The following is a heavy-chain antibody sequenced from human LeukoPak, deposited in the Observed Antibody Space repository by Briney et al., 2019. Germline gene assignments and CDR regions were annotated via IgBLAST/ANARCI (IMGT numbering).Heavy chain of an antibody. CDR1: GYTFTSYD. V-gene: IGHV1-8*01. Sequence: ASVTVSCKASGYTFTSYDINWVRQATGQGLEWMGWMNPNSGNTGYAQKFQGRVTMTRNTSISTAYMELSSLRSEDTAVYYCAREGHFDWLPDYYYSGMDVWGQGTRVTASS. CDR2: MNPNSGNT. J-gene: IGHJ6*02. CDR3: AREGHFDWLPDYYYSGMDV. D-gene: IGHD3-9*01.